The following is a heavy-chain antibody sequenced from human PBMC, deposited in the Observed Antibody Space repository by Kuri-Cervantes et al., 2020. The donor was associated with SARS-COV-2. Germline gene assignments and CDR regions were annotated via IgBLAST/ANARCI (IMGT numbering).Heavy chain of an antibody. Sequence: GGSLRLSCAASGFIFSTYAMHWVRQAPGKGLEWVAVISYDGSNKYYADSVKGRFTISRDNSKNTLYLQMNSLRAEDTAVYYCASDTDYDFWSDDYYGMDVWGQGTTVTVSS. CDR2: ISYDGSNK. CDR3: ASDTDYDFWSDDYYGMDV. J-gene: IGHJ6*02. D-gene: IGHD3-3*01. CDR1: GFIFSTYA. V-gene: IGHV3-30*01.